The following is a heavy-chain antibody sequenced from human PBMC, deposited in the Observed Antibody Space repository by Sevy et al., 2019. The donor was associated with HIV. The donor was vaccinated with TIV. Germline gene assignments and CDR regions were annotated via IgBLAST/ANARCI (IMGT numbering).Heavy chain of an antibody. V-gene: IGHV3-9*01. D-gene: IGHD3-22*01. CDR1: GFTFDDYA. J-gene: IGHJ4*02. CDR2: ISWNSGSI. CDR3: ARPGPYTSGYPSDY. Sequence: GGSLRLSCAASGFTFDDYAMHWVRQAPGKGLEWVSGISWNSGSIGYADSVKGRFTISRDNSKNTLFLQMNSLRAGDTALYYCARPGPYTSGYPSDYWGQGTLVTVSS.